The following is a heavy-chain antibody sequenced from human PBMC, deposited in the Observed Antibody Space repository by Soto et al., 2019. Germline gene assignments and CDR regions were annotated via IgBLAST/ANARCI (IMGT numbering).Heavy chain of an antibody. Sequence: GGSLRLSCAASGFTFNNAWMNWVRQAPGKGLEWVGRVKSKAHGGTTDYVAPVKGRFTVSRDDSTDTLFLQMNSLRTEDTAVYYCTTTVEATGTFDYWGQGALVTVSS. CDR2: VKSKAHGGTT. CDR3: TTTVEATGTFDY. CDR1: GFTFNNAW. J-gene: IGHJ4*02. D-gene: IGHD6-13*01. V-gene: IGHV3-15*07.